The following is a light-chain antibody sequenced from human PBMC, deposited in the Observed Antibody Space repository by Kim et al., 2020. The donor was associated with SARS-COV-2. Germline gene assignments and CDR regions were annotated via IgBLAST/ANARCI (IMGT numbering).Light chain of an antibody. CDR2: DAS. V-gene: IGKV1-5*01. Sequence: DIQMTQSPAALSASVGDRVTITCRASQSISSWLAWYQQRPGKDPQLLIYDASSLESGVASRFSGSGSGTEFTLTISSLQPDDFATYYCQQYNSDSKTFGQGTKVDIK. CDR1: QSISSW. CDR3: QQYNSDSKT. J-gene: IGKJ1*01.